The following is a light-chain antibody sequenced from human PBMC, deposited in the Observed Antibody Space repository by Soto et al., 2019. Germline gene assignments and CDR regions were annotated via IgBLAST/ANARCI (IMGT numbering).Light chain of an antibody. Sequence: EIVMTQSPATLSVFPGERATLSCRASQSVSTNLTWYQQKPGQAPRLLIYGASSRATGIPDRFSGSGSGTDFTLTISRLEPEDFAVYYCQQYGSSPITFGQGTRLEIK. J-gene: IGKJ5*01. CDR1: QSVSTN. V-gene: IGKV3-20*01. CDR2: GAS. CDR3: QQYGSSPIT.